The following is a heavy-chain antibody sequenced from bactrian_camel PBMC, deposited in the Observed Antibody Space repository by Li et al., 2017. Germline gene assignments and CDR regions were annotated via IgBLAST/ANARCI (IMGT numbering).Heavy chain of an antibody. Sequence: VQLVESGGGSVQTGGSLRLSCLISGYTIGVSSWCEAWFRQVPGKEREAVAALDVDGDTAYADFVKGRFTISQDRTKATAYLQMNGLKPEDTALYYCTAARSLPPIASTCLNWGCYSGFWCLCAGGSSGGFRGQGTQVTVS. J-gene: IGHJ6*01. D-gene: IGHD4*01. CDR1: GYTIGVSSWC. CDR2: LDVDGDT. V-gene: IGHV3S9*01. CDR3: TAARSLPPIASTCLNWGCYSGFWCLCAGGSSGGF.